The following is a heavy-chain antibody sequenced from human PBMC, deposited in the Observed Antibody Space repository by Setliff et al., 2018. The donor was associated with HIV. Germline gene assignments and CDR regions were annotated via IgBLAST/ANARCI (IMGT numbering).Heavy chain of an antibody. Sequence: ASVKVSCKASGYTFTDHYIHWVRQAPGQGLEWMGWINPYSGGTNYAQKFQGSVTMTRDTSITTAYMELSRLISDDTAVYYCARGPTVGAADYWGQGTLVTVSS. D-gene: IGHD1-26*01. J-gene: IGHJ4*02. V-gene: IGHV1-2*02. CDR3: ARGPTVGAADY. CDR1: GYTFTDHY. CDR2: INPYSGGT.